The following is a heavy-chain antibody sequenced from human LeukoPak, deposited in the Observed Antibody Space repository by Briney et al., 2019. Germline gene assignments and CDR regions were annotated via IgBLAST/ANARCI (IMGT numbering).Heavy chain of an antibody. CDR1: GGTFSSYA. CDR2: IIPIFGTA. J-gene: IGHJ3*02. D-gene: IGHD1-26*01. CDR3: ARAWGGSYRAYDAFDI. Sequence: SVKVSCKASGGTFSSYAISWVRQAPGQGLEWMGGIIPIFGTANYAQKFQGRVTITADESTSTAYMELSSLRSEDTAVYYCARAWGGSYRAYDAFDIWGQGTMVTVSS. V-gene: IGHV1-69*13.